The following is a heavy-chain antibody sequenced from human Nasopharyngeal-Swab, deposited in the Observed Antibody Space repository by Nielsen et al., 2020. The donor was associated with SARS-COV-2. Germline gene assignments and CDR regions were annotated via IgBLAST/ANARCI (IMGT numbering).Heavy chain of an antibody. CDR3: ARASSSNDGAFDI. V-gene: IGHV3-13*04. J-gene: IGHJ3*02. Sequence: GGSLRLSCAASGFTFSSYDMHWVHQATGKGLEWVSAIGTAGDTYYPGSVKGRFTISRENAKNSLYLQMNSLRAGDTAVYYCARASSSNDGAFDIWGQGTMVTVSS. CDR1: GFTFSSYD. D-gene: IGHD1-1*01. CDR2: IGTAGDT.